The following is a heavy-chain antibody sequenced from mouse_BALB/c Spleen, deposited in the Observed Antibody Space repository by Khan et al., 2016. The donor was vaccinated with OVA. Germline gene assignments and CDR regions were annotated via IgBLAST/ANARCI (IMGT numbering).Heavy chain of an antibody. CDR2: INPGSGGT. D-gene: IGHD1-1*02. CDR3: ARGGYGSLAY. CDR1: GYAFNNYM. J-gene: IGHJ3*01. V-gene: IGHV1-54*01. Sequence: LQQPGAELVRPGTSVKVSCKASGYAFNNYMLEWVKQRPGQGLEWIGVINPGSGGTNYNEKFKGKATLTADKSSNTAYMQLSSLTADDSAVYFCARGGYGSLAYWGQGTLVTVSA.